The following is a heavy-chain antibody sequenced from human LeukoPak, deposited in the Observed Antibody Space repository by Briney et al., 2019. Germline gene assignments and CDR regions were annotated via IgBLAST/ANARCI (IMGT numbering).Heavy chain of an antibody. CDR3: AKEPTNFGYVWGSYRHRSSKIPSFDY. CDR2: IRGSGGST. Sequence: GGSLRLSCAASGFTFSSDAMSWVRQAPGKGLEGVSAIRGSGGSTYYADSVKGRFTISRDNSKNTLYLQMNSLRAEDTAVYYCAKEPTNFGYVWGSYRHRSSKIPSFDYWGQGTLVTVSS. CDR1: GFTFSSDA. J-gene: IGHJ4*02. V-gene: IGHV3-23*01. D-gene: IGHD3-16*02.